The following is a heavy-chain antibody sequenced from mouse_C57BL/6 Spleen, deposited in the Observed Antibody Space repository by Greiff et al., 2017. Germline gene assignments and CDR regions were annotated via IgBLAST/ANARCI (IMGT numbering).Heavy chain of an antibody. Sequence: QVQLQQPGAELVKPGASVKLSCTASGYTFTSYWMHWVKQRPGQGLEWIGMIHPNSGSTNYHEKFKSKATLTVDKSSSTAYMQLSSLTSEDSAVDYCARESDCYYGSSYGFAYWGQGTLVTVSA. CDR2: IHPNSGST. D-gene: IGHD1-1*01. J-gene: IGHJ3*01. CDR3: ARESDCYYGSSYGFAY. V-gene: IGHV1-64*01. CDR1: GYTFTSYW.